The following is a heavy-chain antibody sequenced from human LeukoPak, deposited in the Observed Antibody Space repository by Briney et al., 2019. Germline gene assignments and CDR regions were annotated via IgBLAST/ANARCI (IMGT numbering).Heavy chain of an antibody. V-gene: IGHV1-8*01. D-gene: IGHD1-1*01. J-gene: IGHJ4*02. CDR3: ASNPPNTGDFYY. CDR1: GYTFTNLD. Sequence: ASVKVSCKTSGYTFTNLDINWLRQAPGQGLEWMGWMSPNSGDTGYAQKFQGRVSMTRDTSISTAYMELSSLRSEDTAVYYCASNPPNTGDFYYWGLGSLVTVSS. CDR2: MSPNSGDT.